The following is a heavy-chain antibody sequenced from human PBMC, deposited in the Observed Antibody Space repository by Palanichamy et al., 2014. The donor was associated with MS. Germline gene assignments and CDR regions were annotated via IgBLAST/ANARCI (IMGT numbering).Heavy chain of an antibody. CDR2: ISGSGGST. V-gene: IGHV3-23*01. D-gene: IGHD3-22*01. CDR1: GFTFSSHA. CDR3: AKERAEYYYDSSGYYYLDY. J-gene: IGHJ4*02. Sequence: VLLLESGGGLVQPGGSLRLSCAASGFTFSSHAMTWVRQAPGKGLEWVSGISGSGGSTYYADSVKGRFTISRDNSKDTLYLQVNSLRAEDTAVYYCAKERAEYYYDSSGYYYLDYWGQGTLVTVSS.